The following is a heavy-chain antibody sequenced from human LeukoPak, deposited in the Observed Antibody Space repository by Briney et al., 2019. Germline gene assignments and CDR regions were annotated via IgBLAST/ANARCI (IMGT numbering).Heavy chain of an antibody. CDR3: ARESIHCSSTSCYDEDYYYYMDV. D-gene: IGHD2-2*01. V-gene: IGHV7-4-1*02. CDR2: INTNTGNP. Sequence: ASVKVSCKASGYTFTSYAMNWVRQAPGQGLEWMGWINTNTGNPTYAQGFTGRFVFSLDTSVSTAYLQISSLKAEDTAVYYCARESIHCSSTSCYDEDYYYYMDVWGKGTTVTVSS. J-gene: IGHJ6*03. CDR1: GYTFTSYA.